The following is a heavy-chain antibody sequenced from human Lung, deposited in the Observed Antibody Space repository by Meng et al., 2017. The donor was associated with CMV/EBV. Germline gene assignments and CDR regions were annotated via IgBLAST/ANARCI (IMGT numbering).Heavy chain of an antibody. CDR2: INPSSGVT. CDR1: GYTFSAYQ. CDR3: ARFGGAPVGSTPPDY. J-gene: IGHJ4*02. Sequence: ASVKVSCKTSGYTFSAYQMHWIRQAPGHGLEWMGWINPSSGVTRSAPKYQGRVTMTSDRYSTAYLELTSLTSDDTAFYYCARFGGAPVGSTPPDYLGQGTLVTVSS. D-gene: IGHD1-26*01. V-gene: IGHV1-2*02.